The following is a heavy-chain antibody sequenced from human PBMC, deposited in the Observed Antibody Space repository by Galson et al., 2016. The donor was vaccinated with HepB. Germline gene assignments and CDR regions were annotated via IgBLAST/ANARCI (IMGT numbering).Heavy chain of an antibody. V-gene: IGHV1-69*13. CDR1: GGNLSRYT. J-gene: IGHJ3*01. D-gene: IGHD3-22*01. Sequence: VKVSCKASGGNLSRYTVTWVRQAPGQGLEWXXGIIPIFNTPNYARKFQGRVKITADEMELNNLRPEDTAVYFCALGRHYYDSNDVSWGQGTMVTVSS. CDR3: ALGRHYYDSNDVS. CDR2: IIPIFNTP.